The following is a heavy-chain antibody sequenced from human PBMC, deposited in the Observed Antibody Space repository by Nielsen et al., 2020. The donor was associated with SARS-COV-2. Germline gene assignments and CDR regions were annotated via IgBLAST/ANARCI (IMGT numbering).Heavy chain of an antibody. V-gene: IGHV1-18*01. CDR1: GYTFTSYA. D-gene: IGHD3-16*01. CDR3: ARDNRMITFGGVMRNFDY. Sequence: ASVKVSCKASGYTFTSYAMNWVRQAPGQGLEWMGWISAYNGNTNYAQKLQGRVTMTTDTSTSTAYMELRSLRSDDTAVYYCARDNRMITFGGVMRNFDYWGQGTLVTVSS. J-gene: IGHJ4*02. CDR2: ISAYNGNT.